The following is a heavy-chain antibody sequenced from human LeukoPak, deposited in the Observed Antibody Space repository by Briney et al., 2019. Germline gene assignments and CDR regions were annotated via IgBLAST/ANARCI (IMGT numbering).Heavy chain of an antibody. J-gene: IGHJ6*02. CDR2: IIPILGIA. CDR1: GGTFSSYA. CDR3: ARGFDYYDSSGYHPPDV. Sequence: RASVKVSCKASGGTFSSYAISWVRQAPGQGLEWMGRIIPILGIANYAQKFQGRVTITADKSTSTVYMELSSLRSEDTAVYYCARGFDYYDSSGYHPPDVWGQGTTVTVSS. V-gene: IGHV1-69*04. D-gene: IGHD3-22*01.